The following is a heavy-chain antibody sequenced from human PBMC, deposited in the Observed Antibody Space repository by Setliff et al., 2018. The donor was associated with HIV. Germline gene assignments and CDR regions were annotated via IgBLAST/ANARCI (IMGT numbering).Heavy chain of an antibody. CDR3: VSLLNGAFDF. CDR2: VSHDGTEK. Sequence: PGGSLRLSCVASGFTLRSYGMHWVRQTPGKGLEWVAVVSHDGTEKYYGDSVRGRFTISRDNYNNMLYLEMKSLRAEDTAVYYCVSLLNGAFDFWGQGTMVTVSS. CDR1: GFTLRSYG. D-gene: IGHD2-15*01. J-gene: IGHJ3*01. V-gene: IGHV3-30*12.